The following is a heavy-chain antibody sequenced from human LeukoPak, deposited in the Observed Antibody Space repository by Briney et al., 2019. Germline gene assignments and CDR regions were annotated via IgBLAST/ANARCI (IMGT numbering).Heavy chain of an antibody. CDR3: ANFGSRDYGEVYYYYGMDV. J-gene: IGHJ6*02. Sequence: GGSLRLSCAASGFTFSSYAMSSVRQAPCKGLEWVSAISGSGGSTYYADSVKGRFTISRDNSKNTLYLQMNSLRAEDTAVYYCANFGSRDYGEVYYYYGMDVWGQGTTVTVSS. CDR2: ISGSGGST. V-gene: IGHV3-23*01. CDR1: GFTFSSYA. D-gene: IGHD4-17*01.